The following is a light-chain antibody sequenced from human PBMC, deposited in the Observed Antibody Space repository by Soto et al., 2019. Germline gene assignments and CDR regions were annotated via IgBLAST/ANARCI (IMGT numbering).Light chain of an antibody. CDR1: QDIRNH. V-gene: IGKV1-6*01. Sequence: AIQMTQSPSSLSASVGDRVTITCRASQDIRNHLDWYQQKPGTAPKVLISAASSLQTGVPSRFSGSGSGTDFTLTISSLQPEDFATYYCLQDFNFPFTFGQGTKLEVK. CDR2: AAS. J-gene: IGKJ2*01. CDR3: LQDFNFPFT.